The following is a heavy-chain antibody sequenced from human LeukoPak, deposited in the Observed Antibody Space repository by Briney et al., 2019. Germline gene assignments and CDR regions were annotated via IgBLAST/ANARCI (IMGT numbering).Heavy chain of an antibody. CDR2: IYYSGST. CDR3: ASQDYYESSGFFDY. D-gene: IGHD3-22*01. J-gene: IGHJ4*02. Sequence: SSETLSLTCTVSGGSISSHYWSWIRQPPGKGLEWIGYIYYSGSTNYNPSLKSRVTISVDTSKNQFSLKLSSVTAADTAVYYCASQDYYESSGFFDYWGQGTLVTVSS. CDR1: GGSISSHY. V-gene: IGHV4-59*11.